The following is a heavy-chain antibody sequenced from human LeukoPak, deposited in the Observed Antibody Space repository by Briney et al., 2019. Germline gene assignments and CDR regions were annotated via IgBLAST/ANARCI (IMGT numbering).Heavy chain of an antibody. CDR2: IYYSGST. CDR3: ARARKAYYYDSSGYKFDY. CDR1: GGSISSYY. D-gene: IGHD3-22*01. Sequence: SETLSLTCTVSGGSISSYYWSWIRQPPGKGLEWIGYIYYSGSTNYNPSLKSRVTISVDTSKNQFSLKLSSVTAADTAVYYCARARKAYYYDSSGYKFDYWGQGTLVTVSS. J-gene: IGHJ4*02. V-gene: IGHV4-59*12.